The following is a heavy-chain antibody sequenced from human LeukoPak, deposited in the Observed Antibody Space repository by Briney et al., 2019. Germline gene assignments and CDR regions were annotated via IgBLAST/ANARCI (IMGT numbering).Heavy chain of an antibody. D-gene: IGHD3-9*01. V-gene: IGHV3-21*06. J-gene: IGHJ4*02. Sequence: GGSLRLSCAASGFTFSTYNMNWVRQAPGKGLKWVSSITSGGGYTYYADSVKGRFTTSRDNAKNSLSLRLDSLRAEDTAVYYCARGHYDVLTSSYKWTPDYWGQGTLVTVSS. CDR1: GFTFSTYN. CDR2: ITSGGGYT. CDR3: ARGHYDVLTSSYKWTPDY.